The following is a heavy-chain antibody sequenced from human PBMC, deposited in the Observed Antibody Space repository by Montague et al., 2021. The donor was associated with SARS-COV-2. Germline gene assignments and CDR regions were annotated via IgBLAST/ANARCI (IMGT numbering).Heavy chain of an antibody. J-gene: IGHJ4*02. CDR1: GASMSGSY. V-gene: IGHV4-59*01. CDR2: IYSSGSS. D-gene: IGHD3-22*01. Sequence: SETLSLTCTVSGASMSGSYWGWVRQPPGKGPEWIGNIYSSGSSHNNTSPKSRVTISVDKYKSQYYLRLTAVTAADTAVYYCVREWRSSAYSMDYWGQGTLVTVSS. CDR3: VREWRSSAYSMDY.